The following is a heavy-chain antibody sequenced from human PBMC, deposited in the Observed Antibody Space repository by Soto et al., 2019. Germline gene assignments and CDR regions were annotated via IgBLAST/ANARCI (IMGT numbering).Heavy chain of an antibody. CDR2: MYNTGST. CDR1: GGSISGYY. Sequence: SETLSLTCTVSGGSISGYYWSWIRQPPGKGLEWIGYMYNTGSTVYNPSFKSRVTISVDTSKNQFSLKLSSVTAADTAVYYCARDRSPVYFDYWGQGTLVTVSS. V-gene: IGHV4-59*01. CDR3: ARDRSPVYFDY. J-gene: IGHJ4*02.